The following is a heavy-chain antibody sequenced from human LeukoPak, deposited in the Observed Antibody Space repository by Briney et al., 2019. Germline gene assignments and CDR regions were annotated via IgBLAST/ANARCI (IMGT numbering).Heavy chain of an antibody. V-gene: IGHV4-59*01. D-gene: IGHD2-2*01. J-gene: IGHJ3*01. CDR1: GGSISYYY. CDR3: ARVSCSSTSCPRRDALDV. Sequence: AEILSLTCTLSGGSISYYYWSWIRQPPGKGLEWIGYIYYSGSTNYNPSLKSRVTISVDTSKNQFSLNLTSVTTADTAVYYCARVSCSSTSCPRRDALDVWGQGTMVTVSS. CDR2: IYYSGST.